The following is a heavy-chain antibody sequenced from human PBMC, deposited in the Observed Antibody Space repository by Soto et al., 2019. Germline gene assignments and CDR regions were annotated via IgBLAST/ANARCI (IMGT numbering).Heavy chain of an antibody. Sequence: ASVKVSCKASGYTFTSYAMHWVRQAPGQRLEWMGWINAGNGNTKYSQKFQGRVTITRDTSASTAYMELSSLRSEDTAVYYCARAAFAILEWFYSLPLDYWGQGTLVTVSS. CDR2: INAGNGNT. J-gene: IGHJ4*02. D-gene: IGHD3-3*01. CDR1: GYTFTSYA. V-gene: IGHV1-3*01. CDR3: ARAAFAILEWFYSLPLDY.